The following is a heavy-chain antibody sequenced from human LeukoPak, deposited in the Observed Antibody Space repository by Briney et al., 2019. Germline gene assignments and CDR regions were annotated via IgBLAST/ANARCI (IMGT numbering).Heavy chain of an antibody. CDR1: GFTFSSNV. CDR2: IPASGGST. V-gene: IGHV3-23*01. CDR3: ATRGQQLVLFQH. Sequence: TGGSLRLSCVASGFTFSSNVMIWVRQAPGKGLEWVSSIPASGGSTYYADSVKGRFTISRDNSKNTLYLQMNSLRAEDTAVYYCATRGQQLVLFQHWGQGTLVTVSS. D-gene: IGHD6-13*01. J-gene: IGHJ1*01.